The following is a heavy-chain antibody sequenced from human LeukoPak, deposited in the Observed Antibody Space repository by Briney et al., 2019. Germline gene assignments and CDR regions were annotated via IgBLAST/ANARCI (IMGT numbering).Heavy chain of an antibody. V-gene: IGHV4-39*01. CDR2: IYYSGST. CDR3: ARSYYYEYRHIAY. CDR1: GDSISTSSYY. D-gene: IGHD3-22*01. J-gene: IGHJ4*02. Sequence: SETLSLTCTVSGDSISTSSYYWGWIRQPPGKGLEWLGSIYYSGSTYYNPSLKSRVTISVDTSKNQFSLNLYSVTAADTAVFYCARSYYYEYRHIAYWGQGTLDTVSS.